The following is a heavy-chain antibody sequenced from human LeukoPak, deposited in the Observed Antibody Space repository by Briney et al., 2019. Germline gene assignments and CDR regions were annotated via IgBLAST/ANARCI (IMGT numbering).Heavy chain of an antibody. D-gene: IGHD2-2*01. Sequence: GESLKISRKGSGYSFTNYWIAWVRQMPGKGLECMGIIYPGDSNTKYSPSFQGLVTISADKSISTAYLQWSSLKASDTSIYYCARQYCTSTTCYHREFDFWGQGTLVTVSS. CDR3: ARQYCTSTTCYHREFDF. J-gene: IGHJ4*02. CDR1: GYSFTNYW. V-gene: IGHV5-51*01. CDR2: IYPGDSNT.